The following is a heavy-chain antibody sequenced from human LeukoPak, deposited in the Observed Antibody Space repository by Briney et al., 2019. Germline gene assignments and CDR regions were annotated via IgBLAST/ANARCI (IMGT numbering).Heavy chain of an antibody. V-gene: IGHV1-18*01. CDR1: GYTFSIYG. Sequence: ASVKVSCKASGYTFSIYGFSWVRQAPGQGLEWVGWISAYNGNTDYAQKFQGRVTMTTDTSTSTAHMELRSLRSDDTAVYYCASLKNYYDSSGYLVTDAFDIWGQGTMVTVSS. J-gene: IGHJ3*02. CDR3: ASLKNYYDSSGYLVTDAFDI. D-gene: IGHD3-22*01. CDR2: ISAYNGNT.